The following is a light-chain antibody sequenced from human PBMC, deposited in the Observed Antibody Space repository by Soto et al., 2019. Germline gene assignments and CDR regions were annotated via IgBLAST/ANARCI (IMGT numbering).Light chain of an antibody. V-gene: IGKV3-15*01. CDR2: GAS. Sequence: IVMTQSPATLSVSIDDRATLSRRASQSVSSHLAWYRQIPGQAPRLLIYGASTRATGIPARIRGSGSGTEFTLTISSLQSEDVAVYYCQKYNNWPRTFGQGTTVDIK. CDR1: QSVSSH. CDR3: QKYNNWPRT. J-gene: IGKJ1*01.